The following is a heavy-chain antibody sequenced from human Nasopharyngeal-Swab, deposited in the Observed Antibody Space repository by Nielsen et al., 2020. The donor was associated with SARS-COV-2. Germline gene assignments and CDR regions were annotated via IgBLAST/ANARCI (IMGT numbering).Heavy chain of an antibody. CDR2: ISYDGSNK. V-gene: IGHV3-30*04. CDR1: GFTFSSYA. D-gene: IGHD3-22*01. CDR3: AFLAGDYYDSSGYYPHYYGMDV. Sequence: GESLKISCAASGFTFSSYAMHWARQAPGKGLEWVAVISYDGSNKYYADSVKGRFTISRDNAKNTLYLQMNSLRAEDTAVYYCAFLAGDYYDSSGYYPHYYGMDVWGQGTTVTVSS. J-gene: IGHJ6*02.